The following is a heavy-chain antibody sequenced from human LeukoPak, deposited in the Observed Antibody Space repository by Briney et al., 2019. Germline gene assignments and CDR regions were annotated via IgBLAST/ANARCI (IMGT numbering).Heavy chain of an antibody. CDR2: IDPSDSYT. CDR1: GYSFTTYW. V-gene: IGHV5-10-1*01. Sequence: GESLKISSKASGYSFTTYWISWVRQMPPKGLEWMGRIDPSDSYTDYAPSFQGHVTISADRSLSTSYLQWYSLKASDTAMYYCARQDFWGQGTLVTVSS. CDR3: ARQDF. J-gene: IGHJ4*02.